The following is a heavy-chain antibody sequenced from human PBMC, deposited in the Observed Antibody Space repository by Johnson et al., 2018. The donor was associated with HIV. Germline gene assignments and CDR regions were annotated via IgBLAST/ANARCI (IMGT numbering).Heavy chain of an antibody. CDR3: AKAPYGSGIRPGAFDI. CDR1: GLTFSSYG. D-gene: IGHD3-10*01. CDR2: ISYDGSKK. Sequence: QVQLVESGGGVVQPGRSLRLSCAASGLTFSSYGLHWVRQAPGKGLEWVAVISYDGSKKYYEGSVTGRFNFSRENSKTTLYLQMNSLRAEDTAVYYCAKAPYGSGIRPGAFDIWGQGTMVTVSS. J-gene: IGHJ3*02. V-gene: IGHV3-30*18.